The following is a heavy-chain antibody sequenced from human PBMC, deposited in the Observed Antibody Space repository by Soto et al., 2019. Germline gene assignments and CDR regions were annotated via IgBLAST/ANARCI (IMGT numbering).Heavy chain of an antibody. CDR1: GLTFSSYA. CDR3: AKGNLQSGSYVRYVMDV. Sequence: EVQLLESGGGLVQPGGSLRLSCAASGLTFSSYAMNWVRQAPGKGLEWVSVISGTGGSTYFADSVKGRSTISRDNSKNPLYLQMNGLRADATAVYYCAKGNLQSGSYVRYVMDVWGQGTTVTVSS. CDR2: ISGTGGST. D-gene: IGHD3-10*01. J-gene: IGHJ6*02. V-gene: IGHV3-23*01.